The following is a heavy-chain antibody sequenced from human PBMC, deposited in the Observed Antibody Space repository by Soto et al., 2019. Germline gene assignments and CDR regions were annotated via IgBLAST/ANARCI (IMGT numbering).Heavy chain of an antibody. V-gene: IGHV4-61*01. D-gene: IGHD3-22*01. CDR3: ARDRDDSSGYGFDY. CDR2: IYYSGST. J-gene: IGHJ4*02. CDR1: GGSVSSGSYY. Sequence: QVQLQESGPGLVKPSETLSLTCTVSGGSVSSGSYYWSWIRQPPGKGLEWIGYIYYSGSTNYNPSLKSRGTISVDTSKNQFSLKLRSVTAADTAVYYCARDRDDSSGYGFDYWGQGTLVTVSS.